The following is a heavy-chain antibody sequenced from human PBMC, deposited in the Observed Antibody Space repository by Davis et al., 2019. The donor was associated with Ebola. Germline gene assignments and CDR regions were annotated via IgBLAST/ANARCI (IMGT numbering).Heavy chain of an antibody. CDR1: GFTFSSYS. D-gene: IGHD4-17*01. Sequence: GESLKISCAASGFTFSSYSMNWVRQAPGKGLEWVSSISSSNSYIYYADSVKGRFTISRDNAKNSLYLQMNSLRAEDTAVYYCARDLGYGDQEDVWGQGTTVTVSS. V-gene: IGHV3-21*01. J-gene: IGHJ6*02. CDR3: ARDLGYGDQEDV. CDR2: ISSSNSYI.